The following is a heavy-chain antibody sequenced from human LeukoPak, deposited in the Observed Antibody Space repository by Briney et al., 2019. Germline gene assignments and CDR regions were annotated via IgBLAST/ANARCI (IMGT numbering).Heavy chain of an antibody. J-gene: IGHJ5*02. CDR2: ISSSSSTI. CDR1: GFTFSSYS. CDR3: ARGQEKVIVVPNWFDP. V-gene: IGHV3-48*01. Sequence: GGSLRLSCAASGFTFSSYSMNWVRQAPGKGLEWVSYISSSSSTIYYADSVKGRFTISRDNAKNSLYLQMNSLRAEDTAVYYCARGQEKVIVVPNWFDPWGQGTLVTVSS. D-gene: IGHD3-22*01.